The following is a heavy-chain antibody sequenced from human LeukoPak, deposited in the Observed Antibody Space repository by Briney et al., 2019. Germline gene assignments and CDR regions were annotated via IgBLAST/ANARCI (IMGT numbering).Heavy chain of an antibody. V-gene: IGHV3-21*01. D-gene: IGHD1-26*01. J-gene: IGHJ6*02. Sequence: GGSLRLSCAASGFTFSSYSMNWVRQAPGKGLEWVSSISSSSYIYYADSVKGRFTISRDNAKNSLYLQMNSLRAEDTAVYYCARARYSGSTGWYYGMDVWGQGTTVTVSS. CDR3: ARARYSGSTGWYYGMDV. CDR1: GFTFSSYS. CDR2: ISSSSYI.